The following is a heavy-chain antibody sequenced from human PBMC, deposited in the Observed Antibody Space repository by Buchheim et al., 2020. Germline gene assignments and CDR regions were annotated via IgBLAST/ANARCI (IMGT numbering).Heavy chain of an antibody. CDR1: GFTFRNYG. CDR3: AKGGTGMTFPCPVY. V-gene: IGHV3-30*18. Sequence: QVHLVESGGGVVQPGGSLRLSCAASGFTFRNYGMQWVRQAPGKGLEWVALISYDGSEKYYAESVKGRFTVSRDNPKSTLYLQMNSLRPEDTAIYFCAKGGTGMTFPCPVYWGQGTL. J-gene: IGHJ4*02. D-gene: IGHD1-1*01. CDR2: ISYDGSEK.